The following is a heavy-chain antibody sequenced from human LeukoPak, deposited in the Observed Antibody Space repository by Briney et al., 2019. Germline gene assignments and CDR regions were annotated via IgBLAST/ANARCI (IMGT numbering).Heavy chain of an antibody. Sequence: PGGSLRLSCAASGFTFSSKYMSWVRQAPGKGLEWVSVIYSGGSAYYADSVKGRFTISRDNSENTVDLQMNSLRVEDTAVYYCTMRGNTWYDCWGQGTLVTVSS. J-gene: IGHJ4*02. D-gene: IGHD6-13*01. CDR3: TMRGNTWYDC. CDR1: GFTFSSKY. V-gene: IGHV3-53*01. CDR2: IYSGGSA.